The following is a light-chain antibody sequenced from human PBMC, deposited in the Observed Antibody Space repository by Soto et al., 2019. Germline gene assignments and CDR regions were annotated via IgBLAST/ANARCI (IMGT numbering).Light chain of an antibody. V-gene: IGKV3-11*01. CDR1: QSVSSY. Sequence: EIVLTQSPATLSLSPGERATLSCRASQSVSSYLAWYPQKPGQAPRLLIYDASNRATGIPARFSGSGSGTDFTLTISSLEPEDFAVYYCQQRSNWPSVTFGQGTRLE. J-gene: IGKJ5*01. CDR3: QQRSNWPSVT. CDR2: DAS.